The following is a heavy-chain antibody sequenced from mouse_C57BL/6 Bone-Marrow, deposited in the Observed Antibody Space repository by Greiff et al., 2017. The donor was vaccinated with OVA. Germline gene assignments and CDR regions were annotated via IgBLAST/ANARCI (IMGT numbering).Heavy chain of an antibody. V-gene: IGHV1-55*01. CDR2: IYPGSGST. Sequence: QVQLQQSGAELVKPGASVKMSCKASGYTFTSYWITWVKQRPGQGLEWIGDIYPGSGSTNYNEKFKSKATLTVDTSSSTAYMQLSSLTSEDSAVYYCARGDYDRGLFDYWGQGTTLTVSS. D-gene: IGHD2-4*01. J-gene: IGHJ2*01. CDR1: GYTFTSYW. CDR3: ARGDYDRGLFDY.